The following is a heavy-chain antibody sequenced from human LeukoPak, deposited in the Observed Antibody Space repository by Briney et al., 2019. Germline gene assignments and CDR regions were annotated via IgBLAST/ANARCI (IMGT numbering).Heavy chain of an antibody. Sequence: GGSLRLSCAASGFTFSNAWMSWVRQAPGKGLEWVGRIKSKTDGGTTDYAAPVKGRFTISRDDSKNTLYLQMNSLKTEDTAVYYCTTDPRVPYYDSSGYSHYWGQGTLVTVSS. CDR2: IKSKTDGGTT. CDR3: TTDPRVPYYDSSGYSHY. V-gene: IGHV3-15*01. D-gene: IGHD3-22*01. J-gene: IGHJ4*02. CDR1: GFTFSNAW.